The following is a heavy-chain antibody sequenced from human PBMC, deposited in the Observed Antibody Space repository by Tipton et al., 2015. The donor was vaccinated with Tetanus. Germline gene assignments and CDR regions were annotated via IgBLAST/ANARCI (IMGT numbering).Heavy chain of an antibody. V-gene: IGHV3-53*01. CDR2: MYSGGST. D-gene: IGHD5-18*01. CDR1: GFSVKNYY. CDR3: ARLGYTYGDF. J-gene: IGHJ4*02. Sequence: SLRLYCAASGFSVKNYYMNWVRRAPGKGLEWISVMYSGGSTYYADSVKGPFTISRDNSKNTLYLEMNSLRVDDTAIYYCARLGYTYGDFWGQGTLVSVSS.